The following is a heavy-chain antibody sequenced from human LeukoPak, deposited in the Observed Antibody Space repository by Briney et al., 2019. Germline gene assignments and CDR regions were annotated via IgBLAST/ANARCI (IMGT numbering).Heavy chain of an antibody. CDR1: GYMFTGYY. CDR3: ARGYCSGDCFSLFDY. J-gene: IGHJ4*02. V-gene: IGHV1-2*02. CDR2: INPNSGGT. D-gene: IGHD2-21*02. Sequence: EASVTVSCKGSGYMFTGYYMHWVRQAPGQGLEWMGWINPNSGGTNYAQKFQGRVTMTRDTSISTAYMELSSLRSDDTAVYYCARGYCSGDCFSLFDYWGQGTLVTVSS.